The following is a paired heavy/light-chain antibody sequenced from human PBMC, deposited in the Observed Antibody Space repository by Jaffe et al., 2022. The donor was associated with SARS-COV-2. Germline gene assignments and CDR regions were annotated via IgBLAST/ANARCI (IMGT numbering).Heavy chain of an antibody. CDR1: GFTFSDNY. CDR2: ISGGANII. J-gene: IGHJ3*02. D-gene: IGHD3-3*01. V-gene: IGHV3-11*01. CDR3: ARSEHVTVFGVDIMNTFDI. Sequence: QLVESGGGLVKPGGSLRLSCAASGFTFSDNYMSWIRQAPGKGLEWVSYISGGANIIHYADSVRGRFTISRDNAKKLVYLQMNSLRDEDTAVYYCARSEHVTVFGVDIMNTFDIWGLGKLVTVSS.
Light chain of an antibody. V-gene: IGLV2-11*01. CDR1: SSDVGGYNY. CDR2: DVT. CDR3: CSYAGTFTFVV. Sequence: QSALTQPPSVSGSPGQSVTISCTGTSSDVGGYNYVSWYQHRPGKAPKLMISDVTKRPSGVPDRFSGSKSGNTASLTISGLQAEDEAVYYCCSYAGTFTFVVFGGGTKLTVL. J-gene: IGLJ2*01.